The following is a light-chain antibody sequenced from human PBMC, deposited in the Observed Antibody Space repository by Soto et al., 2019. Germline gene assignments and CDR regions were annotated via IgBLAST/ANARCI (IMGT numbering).Light chain of an antibody. CDR1: SGHSSYA. J-gene: IGLJ2*01. Sequence: QLVLTQSPSASASLGASVKFTCTLSSGHSSYAIAWHQQQPEKGPRYLMKLNSDGSHSKGDGIPDRFSGSSSGAERYLTIFSLQTEDEADYYSQTWGTGIQVFGGGTQLTVL. V-gene: IGLV4-69*01. CDR3: QTWGTGIQV. CDR2: LNSDGSH.